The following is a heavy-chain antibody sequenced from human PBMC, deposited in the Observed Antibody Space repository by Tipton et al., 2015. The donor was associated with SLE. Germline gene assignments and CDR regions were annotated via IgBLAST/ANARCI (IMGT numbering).Heavy chain of an antibody. CDR1: GGSISSSSYY. V-gene: IGHV4-31*03. J-gene: IGHJ4*02. CDR2: IYYSGST. Sequence: TLSLTCTVSGGSISSSSYYWGWIRQPPGKGLEWIGYIYYSGSTYYNPSLKSRLTISVDTSKNQFSLKLSSVTAADTAVYYCASSHGYYFDYWGQGTLVTVSS. CDR3: ASSHGYYFDY.